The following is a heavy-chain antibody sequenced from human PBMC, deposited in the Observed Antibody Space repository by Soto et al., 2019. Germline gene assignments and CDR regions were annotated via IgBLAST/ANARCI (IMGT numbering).Heavy chain of an antibody. CDR2: ISYDGSNK. V-gene: IGHV3-30*18. CDR1: GFAFSSYG. D-gene: IGHD6-13*01. CDR3: AKDRAVAGYYYSYGTDV. Sequence: GGSLRLSCAASGFAFSSYGMHWVRQAPGKGLEWVAVISYDGSNKYYADSVKGRFTISRDNSKNTLYLQMNSLRAEDTAVYYCAKDRAVAGYYYSYGTDVWGPGPTVTVSS. J-gene: IGHJ6*02.